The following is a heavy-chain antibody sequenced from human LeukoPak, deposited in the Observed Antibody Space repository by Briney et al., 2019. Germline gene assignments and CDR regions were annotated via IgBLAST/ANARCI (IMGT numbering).Heavy chain of an antibody. CDR1: GYSISSGYY. CDR2: INHSGST. Sequence: SETLSLTCTVSGYSISSGYYWSWIRQPPGKGLEWIGEINHSGSTNYNPSLKSRVTISVDTSKNQFSLKLSSVTAADTAVYYCARGHCSGGSCYPYYYYMDVWGKGTTVTVSS. D-gene: IGHD2-15*01. CDR3: ARGHCSGGSCYPYYYYMDV. V-gene: IGHV4-38-2*02. J-gene: IGHJ6*03.